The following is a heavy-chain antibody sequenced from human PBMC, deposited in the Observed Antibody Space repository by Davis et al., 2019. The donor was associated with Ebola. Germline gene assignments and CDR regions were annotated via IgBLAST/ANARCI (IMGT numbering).Heavy chain of an antibody. J-gene: IGHJ5*02. Sequence: PGGSLRLSCAASGFIFSSYAMSWVRQAPGKGLEWVSSISVRSITYHADSVKGRFTISRGNSKNTLYLQMSSLRAEDTAVYYCAKVHPPTTVTTGWFDPWGQGTLVTVSS. CDR3: AKVHPPTTVTTGWFDP. V-gene: IGHV3-23*01. CDR2: ISVRSIT. CDR1: GFIFSSYA. D-gene: IGHD4-17*01.